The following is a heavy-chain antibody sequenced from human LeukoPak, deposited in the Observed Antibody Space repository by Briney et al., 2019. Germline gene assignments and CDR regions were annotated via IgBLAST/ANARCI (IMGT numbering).Heavy chain of an antibody. D-gene: IGHD2-21*01. CDR1: GFTLSTYE. J-gene: IGHJ4*02. CDR3: AALWSFDY. V-gene: IGHV3-48*03. CDR2: ISSNGKTI. Sequence: GGSLRLSCAASGFTLSTYEMKWVRQAPGKGLEWISYISSNGKTIYYSDSVKGRFTISRDNAKNSLYLQMNSLRAEDTAVYYCAALWSFDYWGQGTLVSVSS.